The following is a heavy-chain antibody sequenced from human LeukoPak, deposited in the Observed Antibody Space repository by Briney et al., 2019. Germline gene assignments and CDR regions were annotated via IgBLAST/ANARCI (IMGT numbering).Heavy chain of an antibody. Sequence: GGSLRLSCAASGFTFSSYDMHWVRQATGKGLEWVSAIGTAGDTYYPGSVKGRFTISRENAKNSLYLQMNSLRAGGTAVYYCARVGLVVPDNDAFDIWGQGTMVTVSS. J-gene: IGHJ3*02. CDR3: ARVGLVVPDNDAFDI. CDR1: GFTFSSYD. D-gene: IGHD2-2*01. CDR2: IGTAGDT. V-gene: IGHV3-13*01.